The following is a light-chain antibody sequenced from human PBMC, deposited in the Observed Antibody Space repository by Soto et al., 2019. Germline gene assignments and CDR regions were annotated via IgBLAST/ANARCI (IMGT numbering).Light chain of an antibody. Sequence: QSVLTQPPSASGTPGQRVTISCSGSSSNIESNTVYWYQQLPGMAPRLLIHTNDRRPSGVPDRFSGSKSGTSASLAISGLQSAHAADSHCLSWDDSLNGQLFGTGTKVTVL. CDR1: SSNIESNT. J-gene: IGLJ1*01. V-gene: IGLV1-44*01. CDR3: LSWDDSLNGQL. CDR2: TND.